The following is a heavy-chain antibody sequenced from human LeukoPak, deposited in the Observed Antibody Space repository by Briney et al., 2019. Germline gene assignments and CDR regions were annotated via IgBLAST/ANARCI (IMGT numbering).Heavy chain of an antibody. CDR2: IYHSGST. CDR1: GYSTSSGYY. V-gene: IGHV4-38-2*01. D-gene: IGHD3-10*01. Sequence: PSETLSLTCAVSGYSTSSGYYWGWIRQPPGKGLEWIGSIYHSGSTYYNPSLKSRVTISVDTSKNQFSLKLSSVTAADTAVYYCARTVLLWFGTYYYYYMDVWGKGTTVTVSS. J-gene: IGHJ6*03. CDR3: ARTVLLWFGTYYYYYMDV.